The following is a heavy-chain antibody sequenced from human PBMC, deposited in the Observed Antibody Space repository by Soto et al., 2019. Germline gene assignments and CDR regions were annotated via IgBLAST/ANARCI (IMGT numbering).Heavy chain of an antibody. J-gene: IGHJ4*02. CDR2: ISSTTNYI. Sequence: EVQLVESGGGLVKPGGSLRLSCAASGFTFTRYSMNWVRQAPGKGLEWVTSISSTTNYIIYADSIKGRFTVSRDNAKNPVYLDMNSLSAEDTAVYYCARETEDLTANFDYWGQGTLVTVPS. CDR3: ARETEDLTANFDY. V-gene: IGHV3-21*01. CDR1: GFTFTRYS.